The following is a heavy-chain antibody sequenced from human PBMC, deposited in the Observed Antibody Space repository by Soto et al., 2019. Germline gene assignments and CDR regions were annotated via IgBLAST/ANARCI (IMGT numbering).Heavy chain of an antibody. CDR3: AKDRVNHNSVWDPFDI. J-gene: IGHJ3*02. CDR2: SNGGSTP. Sequence: GGSLRLSCAASGFTFNSYAMNWVRQPPGRGWEWVTTSNGGSTPYYADSLKGRFTISRDNSKNTLFLQMNSLRAEDTAVYYCAKDRVNHNSVWDPFDIWGQGTMVTVSS. V-gene: IGHV3-23*01. CDR1: GFTFNSYA. D-gene: IGHD1-20*01.